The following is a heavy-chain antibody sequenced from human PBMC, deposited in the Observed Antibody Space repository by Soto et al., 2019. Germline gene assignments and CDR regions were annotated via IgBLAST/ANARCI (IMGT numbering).Heavy chain of an antibody. D-gene: IGHD6-13*01. CDR2: VNNDGTDT. CDR1: GLPFSNYW. J-gene: IGHJ6*02. V-gene: IGHV3-74*03. Sequence: EVQLVESGGGLVQPGGSLSLSCAASGLPFSNYWLYWVRQAPGKGLVWVSRVNNDGTDTTHADSVKGRFTISRDNAENTLYLQMNSLRAEDTAVYYCARGGLQHALDVWGQGSTVTVSS. CDR3: ARGGLQHALDV.